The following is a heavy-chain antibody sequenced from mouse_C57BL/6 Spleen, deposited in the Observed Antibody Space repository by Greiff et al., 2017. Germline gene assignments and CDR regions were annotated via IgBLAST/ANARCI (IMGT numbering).Heavy chain of an antibody. Sequence: VQRVESGAELVRPGASVTLSCKASGYTFTDYEMHWVKQTPVHGLEWIGAIDPETGGTAYNQKFKGKAILTADKSSSTAYMELRSLTSEDSAVYYCTGRDYWGQGTTLIVSS. CDR1: GYTFTDYE. J-gene: IGHJ2*01. CDR3: TGRDY. V-gene: IGHV1-15*01. CDR2: IDPETGGT.